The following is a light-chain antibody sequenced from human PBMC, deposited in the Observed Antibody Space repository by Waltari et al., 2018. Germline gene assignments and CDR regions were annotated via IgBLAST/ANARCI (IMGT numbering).Light chain of an antibody. CDR3: GTWDSNLRLV. Sequence: QSVLTQPPSVSAAPGQKVPISCPGSISNLANNKVSCYPQLPGTAPTLRIYDTKKRPSGIPDRFSGSKSGTSATLGITGLETGDEADYYCGTWDSNLRLVFGGGTKLTVL. CDR2: DTK. J-gene: IGLJ2*01. CDR1: ISNLANNK. V-gene: IGLV1-51*01.